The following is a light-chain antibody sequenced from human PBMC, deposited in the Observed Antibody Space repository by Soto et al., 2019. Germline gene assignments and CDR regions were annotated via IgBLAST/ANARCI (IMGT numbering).Light chain of an antibody. Sequence: IGVKQSPSTLSASASYIATFSFRASQSVSSYLAWYQQKPGQAPRLLIYDASNRATGIPARFSGSGSGTDFTLTISSLEPEDFAVYYCQQSSKALLNFRHGTK. V-gene: IGKV3-11*01. CDR3: QQSSKALLN. CDR2: DAS. CDR1: QSVSSY. J-gene: IGKJ1*01.